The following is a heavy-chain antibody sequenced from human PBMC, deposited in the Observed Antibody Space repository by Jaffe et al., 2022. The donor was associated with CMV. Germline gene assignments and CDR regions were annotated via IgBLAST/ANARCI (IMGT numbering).Heavy chain of an antibody. V-gene: IGHV3-33*01. CDR3: ARDGIAAAPSPDYYYYGMDV. D-gene: IGHD6-13*01. CDR1: GFTFSSYG. CDR2: IWYDGSNK. J-gene: IGHJ6*02. Sequence: QVQLVESGGGVVQPGRSLRLSCAASGFTFSSYGMHWVRQAPGKGLEWVAVIWYDGSNKYYADSVKGRFTISRDNSKNTLYLQMNSLRAEDTAVYYCARDGIAAAPSPDYYYYGMDVWGQGTTVTVSS.